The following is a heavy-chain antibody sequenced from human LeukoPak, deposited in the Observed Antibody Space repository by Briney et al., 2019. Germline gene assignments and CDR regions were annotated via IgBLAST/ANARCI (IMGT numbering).Heavy chain of an antibody. V-gene: IGHV1-69*13. J-gene: IGHJ5*02. CDR2: IIPIFGTA. D-gene: IGHD2-15*01. CDR3: ARDLGPYCSGGSCYPRSWFDP. Sequence: SVKVSCKASGGTFSSYAISWVRQAPGQGLEWMGGIIPIFGTANYAQKFQGRVTITADESTSTAYMELSSLRSEDTAVYYCARDLGPYCSGGSCYPRSWFDPWGQGTLVTVSS. CDR1: GGTFSSYA.